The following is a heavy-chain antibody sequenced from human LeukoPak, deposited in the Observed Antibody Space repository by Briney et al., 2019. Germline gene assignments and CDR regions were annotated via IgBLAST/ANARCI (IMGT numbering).Heavy chain of an antibody. CDR2: IIPIFGTA. J-gene: IGHJ4*02. V-gene: IGHV1-69*13. CDR1: GGTFSSYA. CDR3: ARSYCGGDCEIFDY. D-gene: IGHD2-21*02. Sequence: GASVKVSCTASGGTFSSYAISWVRQAPGQGLEWMGGIIPIFGTANYAQKFQGRVTITADESTSTAYMELSSLRSEDTAVYYCARSYCGGDCEIFDYWGQGTLVTVSS.